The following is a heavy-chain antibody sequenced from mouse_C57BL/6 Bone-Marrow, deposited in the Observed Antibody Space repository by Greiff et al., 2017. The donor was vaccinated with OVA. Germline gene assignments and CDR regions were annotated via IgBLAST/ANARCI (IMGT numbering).Heavy chain of an antibody. CDR1: GFTFSSYA. V-gene: IGHV5-4*03. J-gene: IGHJ2*01. D-gene: IGHD2-4*01. Sequence: EVKLMESGGGLVKPGGSLKLSCAASGFTFSSYAMSWVRQTPEKRLEWVATISDGGSYTYYPDNVKGRFTISRDNAKNNLYLQMSHLKSEDTAMYYCARYSGITTYFDYWGQGTTLTVSS. CDR2: ISDGGSYT. CDR3: ARYSGITTYFDY.